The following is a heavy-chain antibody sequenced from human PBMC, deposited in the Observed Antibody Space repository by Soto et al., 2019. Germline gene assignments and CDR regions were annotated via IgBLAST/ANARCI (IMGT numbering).Heavy chain of an antibody. J-gene: IGHJ4*02. CDR2: IYRSGST. CDR3: ARDFDDSGTSYFAY. CDR1: GGSISSGDYY. V-gene: IGHV4-31*03. Sequence: QVKLQESGPGLVKPSQTLSLTCTVSGGSISSGDYYWSWLRQHPGKGLEWIGYIYRSGSTYYNPSLKSRVTMSVDRSKNQCSLKLSSVTAADTAVYYCARDFDDSGTSYFAYWGQGILVTVSS. D-gene: IGHD3-10*01.